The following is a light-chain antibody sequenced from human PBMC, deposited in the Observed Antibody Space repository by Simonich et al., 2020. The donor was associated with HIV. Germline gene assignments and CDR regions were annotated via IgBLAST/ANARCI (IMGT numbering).Light chain of an antibody. V-gene: IGLV6-57*01. CDR2: EDN. CDR1: SGRIASNY. J-gene: IGLJ2*01. CDR3: QSYDSSNVV. Sequence: NFMLTQPHSVSESPGKTVTISCTRSSGRIASNYVQCDQQPPGSSPTTVIYEDNQSPSGVPERFSGSIDSSSNSASLTSSGRKTEDEADYYCQSYDSSNVVFGGGTKLTVL.